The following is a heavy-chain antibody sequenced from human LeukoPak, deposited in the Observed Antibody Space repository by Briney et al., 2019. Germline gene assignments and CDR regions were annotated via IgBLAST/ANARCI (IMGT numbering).Heavy chain of an antibody. J-gene: IGHJ4*02. CDR1: GFTFSSYA. CDR2: ISGSGGST. CDR3: ARTKMYYDFWSGYTVSPPGDY. V-gene: IGHV3-23*01. Sequence: GGSLRLSCAASGFTFSSYAMSWVREAPGKGLEWVSAISGSGGSTYYADSVKGRFTISRDNSKNTLYLQMNSLRAEDTAVYYCARTKMYYDFWSGYTVSPPGDYWGQGTLVTVSS. D-gene: IGHD3-3*01.